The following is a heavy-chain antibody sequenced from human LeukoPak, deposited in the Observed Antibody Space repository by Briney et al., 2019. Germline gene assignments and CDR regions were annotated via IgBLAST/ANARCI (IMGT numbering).Heavy chain of an antibody. Sequence: PSETLSLTCTVSGGSISSSSYYWGWIRQPPGKGLEWIGSIYYSGSTYYNPSLKSRVTISVDTSKNQFSLKLSSVTAAATAVYYCAAVVRSGSHNWFDPWGQGTLVTVSS. CDR2: IYYSGST. J-gene: IGHJ5*02. D-gene: IGHD3-10*01. CDR1: GGSISSSSYY. CDR3: AAVVRSGSHNWFDP. V-gene: IGHV4-39*01.